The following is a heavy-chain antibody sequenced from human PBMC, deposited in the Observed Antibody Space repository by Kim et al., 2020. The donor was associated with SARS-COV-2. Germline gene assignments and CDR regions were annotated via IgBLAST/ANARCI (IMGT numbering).Heavy chain of an antibody. Sequence: GGSLRLSCAASGFTFSDYYMSWIRQAPGKGLEWVSYISSSSSYTNYADSVKGRFTISRDNAKNSLYLQMNSLRAEDTAVYYCARVDQLLHLFDYWGQGTLVTVSS. V-gene: IGHV3-11*05. J-gene: IGHJ4*02. D-gene: IGHD2-2*01. CDR1: GFTFSDYY. CDR2: ISSSSSYT. CDR3: ARVDQLLHLFDY.